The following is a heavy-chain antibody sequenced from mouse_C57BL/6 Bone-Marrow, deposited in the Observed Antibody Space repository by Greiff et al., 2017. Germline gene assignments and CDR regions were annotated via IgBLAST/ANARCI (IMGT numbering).Heavy chain of an antibody. V-gene: IGHV1-64*01. D-gene: IGHD2-5*01. CDR1: GYTFTSYW. J-gene: IGHJ2*01. CDR3: ARRDYSKGFDY. Sequence: QVQLQQPGAELVKPGASVKLSCKASGYTFTSYWMHWVKQRPGQGLEWIGMIHPNSGSTNYNEKFKSKATLTVDKSSSTASMQLSSLTSEDSAVCYCARRDYSKGFDYWGKGTTLTVSS. CDR2: IHPNSGST.